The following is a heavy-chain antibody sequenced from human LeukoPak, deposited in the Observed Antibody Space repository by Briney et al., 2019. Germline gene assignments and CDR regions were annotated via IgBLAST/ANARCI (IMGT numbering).Heavy chain of an antibody. V-gene: IGHV3-21*01. J-gene: IGHJ3*02. CDR3: ARDRLRITMIVVVPEPRAFDI. CDR1: GFTVSSNY. CDR2: ISSSSSYI. D-gene: IGHD3-22*01. Sequence: GGSLRLSCAASGFTVSSNYMSWVRQAPGKGLEWVSSISSSSSYIYYADSVKGRFTISRDNAKNSLYLQMNSLRAEDTAVYYCARDRLRITMIVVVPEPRAFDIWGQGTMVTVSS.